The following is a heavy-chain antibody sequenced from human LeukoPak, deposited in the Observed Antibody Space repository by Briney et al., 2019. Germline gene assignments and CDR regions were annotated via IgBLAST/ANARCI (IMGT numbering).Heavy chain of an antibody. CDR1: GGTFSSYA. D-gene: IGHD5-24*01. CDR2: IIPIFGTA. Sequence: SVKVSCKASGGTFSSYAISWVRQAPGQGLEWMGGIIPIFGTANYAQKFQGRVTITADESTSTAYMELSSLRSEDTAMYYCASGEMATIVVYWGQGTLVTVSS. CDR3: ASGEMATIVVY. V-gene: IGHV1-69*13. J-gene: IGHJ4*02.